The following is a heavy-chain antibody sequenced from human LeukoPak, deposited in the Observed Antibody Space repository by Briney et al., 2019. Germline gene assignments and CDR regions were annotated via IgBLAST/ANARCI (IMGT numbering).Heavy chain of an antibody. J-gene: IGHJ4*02. CDR1: GGSFSGYY. CDR3: ARAQQLYYFDY. D-gene: IGHD6-13*01. V-gene: IGHV4-34*01. CDR2: INHSEST. Sequence: SETLSLTCAVYGGSFSGYYWSWIRQPPGKGLXXIGEINHSESTNYNPSLKSRVTISVDTSKSQFSLKLSSVTAADTAVYYCARAQQLYYFDYWGQGTLVTVSS.